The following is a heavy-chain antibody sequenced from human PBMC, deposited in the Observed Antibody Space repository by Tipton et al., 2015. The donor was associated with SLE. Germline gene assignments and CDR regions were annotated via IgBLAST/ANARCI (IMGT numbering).Heavy chain of an antibody. CDR1: GGSFSGYY. D-gene: IGHD6-13*01. CDR2: INHSGST. CDR3: AMAAAAAIDY. Sequence: TLSLTCAVYGGSFSGYYWSWIRQPPGKGLEWIGEINHSGSTNYNPSLKSRVTISVDTSKNQFSLKLSSVTAADTAVYYCAMAAAAAIDYWGQGTLVTVSS. V-gene: IGHV4-34*01. J-gene: IGHJ4*02.